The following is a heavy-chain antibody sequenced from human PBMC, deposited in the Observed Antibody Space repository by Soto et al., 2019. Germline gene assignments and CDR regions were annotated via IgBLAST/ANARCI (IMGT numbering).Heavy chain of an antibody. D-gene: IGHD2-21*02. J-gene: IGHJ6*02. CDR3: AGIRGIWDHCGGDCFYYYGMDV. CDR1: GYTLIDYE. V-gene: IGHV3-48*03. Sequence: PGGSLGLACTISGYTLIDYEVNWVRQAPGKGLEWVSYISTSGSTIYYAESVEDRFTISRDNAEKLVYLQMDSLRVDDTAVYYCAGIRGIWDHCGGDCFYYYGMDVWGQGTTVTVSS. CDR2: ISTSGSTI.